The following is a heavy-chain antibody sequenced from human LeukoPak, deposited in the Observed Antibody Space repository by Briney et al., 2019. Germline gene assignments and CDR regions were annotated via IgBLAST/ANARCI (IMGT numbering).Heavy chain of an antibody. CDR2: ISGSGGTT. V-gene: IGHV3-23*01. CDR1: GFTFSSIS. D-gene: IGHD3-3*01. J-gene: IGHJ4*02. CDR3: ARWAPRYDFWSGYSTYYFDY. Sequence: GGSLRLSCAASGFTFSSISMSWVRQAPGKGLEWVSVISGSGGTTYYADSVKGRFTISRDNSKNTLYLQMNSLRAEDTAVYYCARWAPRYDFWSGYSTYYFDYWGQGTLVTVSS.